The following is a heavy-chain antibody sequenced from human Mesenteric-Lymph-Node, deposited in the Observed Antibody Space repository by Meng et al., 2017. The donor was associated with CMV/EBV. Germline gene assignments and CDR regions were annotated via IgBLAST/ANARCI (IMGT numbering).Heavy chain of an antibody. Sequence: GESLKISCAASGFTFSSYSMNWVRQAPGKGLEWVSYISSTSSDIYYADSVRGRFTVSRDNAKNSLYLQMNSLRAEDTAVYYCARAPLTAHFDYWGQGTLVTVSS. CDR1: GFTFSSYS. CDR3: ARAPLTAHFDY. CDR2: ISSTSSDI. V-gene: IGHV3-21*01. J-gene: IGHJ4*02. D-gene: IGHD5-18*01.